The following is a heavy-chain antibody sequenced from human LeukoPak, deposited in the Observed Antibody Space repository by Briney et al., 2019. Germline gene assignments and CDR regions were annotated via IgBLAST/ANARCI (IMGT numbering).Heavy chain of an antibody. CDR1: GFTFSDYY. CDR3: ASYSGYEQPLDY. V-gene: IGHV3-11*01. J-gene: IGHJ4*02. Sequence: GGSLRLSCAASGFTFSDYYMSWIRQAPGKGLEWVSYISSSGSTIYYADSAKGRFTISRDNAKNSLYLQMNSLRAEDTAVYYCASYSGYEQPLDYWGQGTLVTVSS. CDR2: ISSSGSTI. D-gene: IGHD5-12*01.